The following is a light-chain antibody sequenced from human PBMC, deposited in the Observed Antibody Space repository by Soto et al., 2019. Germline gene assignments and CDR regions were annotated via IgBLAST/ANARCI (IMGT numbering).Light chain of an antibody. CDR2: GAS. CDR1: QSVSSN. Sequence: EIVMTQSPATLSVSPGERATLSCRARQSVSSNLAWYQQKPGQTPRLLIYGASTRAIGIPARFSGSGSGTEFTLTISSLQSEDFAVYYCQQYNKWLWTFGQGTNVEI. CDR3: QQYNKWLWT. V-gene: IGKV3-15*01. J-gene: IGKJ1*01.